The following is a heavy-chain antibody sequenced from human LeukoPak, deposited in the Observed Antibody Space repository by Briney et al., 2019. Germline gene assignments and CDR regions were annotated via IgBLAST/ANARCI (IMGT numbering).Heavy chain of an antibody. Sequence: ASVKVSCKASGYTFTRYGISWVRQAPRQGLEWMGWISAYNGNTNYAQKLQGRVTVTRNTSITTAYMELSSLRSEDTAVYYCARGYPGRYCSGGSCPFFDYWGQETLVTVSS. J-gene: IGHJ4*02. CDR3: ARGYPGRYCSGGSCPFFDY. V-gene: IGHV1-18*01. D-gene: IGHD2-15*01. CDR1: GYTFTRYG. CDR2: ISAYNGNT.